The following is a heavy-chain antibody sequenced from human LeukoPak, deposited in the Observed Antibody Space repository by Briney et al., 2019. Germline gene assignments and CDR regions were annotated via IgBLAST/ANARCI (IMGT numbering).Heavy chain of an antibody. Sequence: ASVKVSCKASGYTFTSYYVHWVRQAPGQGLEWMGIINPSGGSTSYAQKFQGRVTMTRDTSTSTVYMELSSLRSEDTAVYYCARPVRYCSGGSCSHNWFDPWGQGTLVTVSS. V-gene: IGHV1-46*01. CDR1: GYTFTSYY. CDR2: INPSGGST. D-gene: IGHD2-15*01. J-gene: IGHJ5*02. CDR3: ARPVRYCSGGSCSHNWFDP.